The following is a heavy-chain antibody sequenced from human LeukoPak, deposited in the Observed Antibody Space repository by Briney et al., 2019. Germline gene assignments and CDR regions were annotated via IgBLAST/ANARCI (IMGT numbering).Heavy chain of an antibody. CDR1: GGSISSYY. D-gene: IGHD3-3*01. V-gene: IGHV4-59*08. Sequence: SETLSLTCTVSGGSISSYYWNWIRQPPGKGLEWIGYIYYSGSTNCSPSLKSRVTISVDTSKNQFSLKLSSVTAADTAVYYCAAGVVIIPSTWGQGTLVTVSS. CDR3: AAGVVIIPST. J-gene: IGHJ5*02. CDR2: IYYSGST.